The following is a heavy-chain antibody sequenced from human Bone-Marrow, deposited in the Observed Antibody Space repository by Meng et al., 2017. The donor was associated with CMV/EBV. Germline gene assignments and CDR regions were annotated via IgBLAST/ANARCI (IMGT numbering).Heavy chain of an antibody. CDR2: ITFSSNYI. CDR3: AREDTGDFDY. Sequence: GESLKISCAASGFTFSSYSMNWARQAPGKGLEWVSSITFSSNYIYYADSVKGRFTISRDSAKNSLYLQMNSLRAEDTAVYYCAREDTGDFDYWGQGALVTVSS. D-gene: IGHD1-1*01. V-gene: IGHV3-21*01. CDR1: GFTFSSYS. J-gene: IGHJ4*02.